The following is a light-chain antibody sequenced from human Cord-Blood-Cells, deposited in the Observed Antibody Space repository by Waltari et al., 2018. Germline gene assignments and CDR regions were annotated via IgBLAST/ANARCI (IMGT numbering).Light chain of an antibody. V-gene: IGKV4-1*01. CDR2: WAS. CDR3: QQYYSTPLT. CDR1: QSVLYSSNNKNY. Sequence: DIVMTQSPDSLAVSLGERATINCKSSQSVLYSSNNKNYLALYQQKPGRPPKLLIYWASTRESGVPDRFSGSGSGTDFTLTISSLQAEDVAVYYCQQYYSTPLTFGPGTKVDIK. J-gene: IGKJ3*01.